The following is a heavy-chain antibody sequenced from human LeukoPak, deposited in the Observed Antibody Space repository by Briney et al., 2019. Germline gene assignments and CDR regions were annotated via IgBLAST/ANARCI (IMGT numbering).Heavy chain of an antibody. Sequence: GRSLRLSCAASGLSLSSFAMTWVRQAPGKGLEWVSSITGGHYATYNTDSVKGRFTISRDNAKNTLYLQMNSLRADDTAIYYCTKDPNGDYIGAFDPWGQGTLVTVSS. CDR1: GLSLSSFA. J-gene: IGHJ5*02. D-gene: IGHD4-17*01. CDR2: ITGGHYAT. V-gene: IGHV3-23*01. CDR3: TKDPNGDYIGAFDP.